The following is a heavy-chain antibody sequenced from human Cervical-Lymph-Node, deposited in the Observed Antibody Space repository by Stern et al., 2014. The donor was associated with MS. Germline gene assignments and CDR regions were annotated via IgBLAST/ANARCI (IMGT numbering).Heavy chain of an antibody. CDR1: GFTFSSYG. D-gene: IGHD3-22*01. V-gene: IGHV3-30*03. CDR3: ARGDSSEVDY. Sequence: VQLVESGGGVVQPGRSLRLSCAASGFTFSSYGMHWVRQAPGKGLEWVAVISYDGSNKYYADSVKGRFTIYRDNSKNTLYLQMNSLRAEDTAVYYCARGDSSEVDYWGQGTLVTVSS. J-gene: IGHJ4*02. CDR2: ISYDGSNK.